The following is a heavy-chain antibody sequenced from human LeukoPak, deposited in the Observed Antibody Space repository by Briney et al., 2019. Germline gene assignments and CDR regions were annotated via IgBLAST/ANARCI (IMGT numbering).Heavy chain of an antibody. D-gene: IGHD2/OR15-2a*01. CDR3: ARRGSTRYYFDY. V-gene: IGHV4-59*08. CDR1: GDSISSYY. Sequence: SETLSLTCTVSGDSISSYYWSWIRQPPGKGLEWIGYIYYSGSTNYNPSLKSRVTISVDTSKNQFSLKLSSVTAADTAVYYCARRGSTRYYFDYWGQGTLVTVSS. J-gene: IGHJ4*02. CDR2: IYYSGST.